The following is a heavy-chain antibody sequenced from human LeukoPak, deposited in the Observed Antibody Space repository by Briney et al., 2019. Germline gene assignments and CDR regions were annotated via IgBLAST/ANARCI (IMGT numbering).Heavy chain of an antibody. Sequence: GGSLRLSCAASGFTFSSYSMNWVRQAPGKGLEWVSSISSGSSYIYYADSVKGRFTISRDNAKNSLYLQMNSLRAEDTAVYYCARVRSSYYLDYWGQGTLLTVSS. CDR2: ISSGSSYI. CDR3: ARVRSSYYLDY. CDR1: GFTFSSYS. D-gene: IGHD6-13*01. J-gene: IGHJ4*02. V-gene: IGHV3-21*01.